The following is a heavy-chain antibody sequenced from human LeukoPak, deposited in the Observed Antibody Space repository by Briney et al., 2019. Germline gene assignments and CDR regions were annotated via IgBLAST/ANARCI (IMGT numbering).Heavy chain of an antibody. CDR1: GYTFTSYY. Sequence: RASVKVSCKASGYTFTSYYMHWVRQAPGQGLEWMGIINPSGGSTSYAQKFQGRVTMTRDMSTSTVYMELSSLRSEDTAVYYCARDKVLRYFDRVGYMDVWGKGTTVTVSS. CDR2: INPSGGST. D-gene: IGHD3-9*01. CDR3: ARDKVLRYFDRVGYMDV. V-gene: IGHV1-46*01. J-gene: IGHJ6*03.